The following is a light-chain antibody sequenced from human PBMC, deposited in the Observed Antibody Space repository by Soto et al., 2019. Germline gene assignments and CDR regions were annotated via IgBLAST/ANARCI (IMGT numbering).Light chain of an antibody. V-gene: IGLV2-14*01. CDR3: SSDTSSSTHV. CDR2: EVS. Sequence: QSALTQPASVSGSPGQSITISCTGTSSDVGGSNYVSWYQQHPGKAPKLMIYEVSNRPSGVSNRFSGSKSGNTASLTISGLQAEDEADYYCSSDTSSSTHVFGTGTKLTVL. CDR1: SSDVGGSNY. J-gene: IGLJ1*01.